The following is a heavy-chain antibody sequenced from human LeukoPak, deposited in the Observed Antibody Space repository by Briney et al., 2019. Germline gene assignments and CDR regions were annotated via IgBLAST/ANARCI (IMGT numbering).Heavy chain of an antibody. CDR3: ARTTDDAFDI. D-gene: IGHD1-1*01. V-gene: IGHV4-34*01. J-gene: IGHJ3*02. CDR1: GGSFSGYY. CDR2: INHSGST. Sequence: SETLSLTCAVYGGSFSGYYWSWIRQPPGKGLEWIGEINHSGSTNYNPSLKSRVTISVDTSKNQFSLKLSSVTAADTAVYYCARTTDDAFDIWGQGTMVTVSS.